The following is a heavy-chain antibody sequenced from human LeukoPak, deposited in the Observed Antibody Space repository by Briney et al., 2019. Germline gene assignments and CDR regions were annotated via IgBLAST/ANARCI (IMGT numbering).Heavy chain of an antibody. CDR2: VYHSGST. CDR3: ARDSTKYSGSFLDY. D-gene: IGHD1-26*01. Sequence: PSETLSLTCAVSGYSISSGYYWGWIRQPPGKGLEWLGGVYHSGSTYYNPSLKSRVTISVDTSKTQFSLKLSSVTAADTAVYYCARDSTKYSGSFLDYWGQGTLVTVSS. CDR1: GYSISSGYY. J-gene: IGHJ4*02. V-gene: IGHV4-38-2*02.